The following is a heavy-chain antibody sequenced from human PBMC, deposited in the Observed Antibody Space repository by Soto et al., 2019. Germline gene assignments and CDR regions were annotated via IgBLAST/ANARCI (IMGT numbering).Heavy chain of an antibody. CDR2: IGPYNGNT. CDR1: GYTFNNYG. CDR3: ARCYCSVGSCYTCCHVDH. J-gene: IGHJ2*01. V-gene: IGHV1-18*01. D-gene: IGHD2-15*01. Sequence: QVQLVQSGAEVKKPGASVKVSCKASGYTFNNYGISWVRQAPGQGLEWMGWIGPYNGNTDHAQNFQGRVTMTTDTSTNAAYRVLRSLRSDGTALYYCARCYCSVGSCYTCCHVDHWGRGTLVTFSS.